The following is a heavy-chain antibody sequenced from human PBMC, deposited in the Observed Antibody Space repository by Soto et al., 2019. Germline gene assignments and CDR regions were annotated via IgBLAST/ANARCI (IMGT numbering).Heavy chain of an antibody. CDR1: GYSFATYW. D-gene: IGHD2-2*01. J-gene: IGHJ6*02. CDR2: IYPGDSDI. Sequence: GESLKISCKASGYSFATYWIGWVRQMPGKGLEWMGIIYPGDSDIRYSPSFEGQVTISADKSISTAYLQWGSLKASDTAMYYCARHTSNFRYYYFAMDVWGQGTTVTVSS. V-gene: IGHV5-51*01. CDR3: ARHTSNFRYYYFAMDV.